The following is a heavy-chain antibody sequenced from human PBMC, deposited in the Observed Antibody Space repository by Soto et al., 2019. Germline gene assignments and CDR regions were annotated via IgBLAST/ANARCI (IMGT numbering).Heavy chain of an antibody. D-gene: IGHD1-26*01. CDR1: GFSFSTYG. J-gene: IGHJ4*02. V-gene: IGHV3-30*18. CDR2: ISNDGSNK. Sequence: QVHLVESGGGVVQPGRSLRLSCAASGFSFSTYGMHWVRQAPGKGLEWVAFISNDGSNKDYADSVKGRFTISRDNSKNTPYLQMNSMIARDTAVYYCVKGFGNYWAFDYWGQGALVTVAS. CDR3: VKGFGNYWAFDY.